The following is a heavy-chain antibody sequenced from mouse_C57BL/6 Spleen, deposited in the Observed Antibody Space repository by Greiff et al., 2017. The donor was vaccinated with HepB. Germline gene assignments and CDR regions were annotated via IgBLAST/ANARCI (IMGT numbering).Heavy chain of an antibody. J-gene: IGHJ1*03. V-gene: IGHV5-9-1*02. D-gene: IGHD2-4*01. Sequence: EVHLVESGEGLVKPGGSLKLSCAASGFTFSSYAMSWVRQTPEKRLEWVAYISSGGDYIYYADTVKGRFTISRDNARNTLYLQMSSLKSEDTAMYYCTRDRDYYGYFDVWGTGTTVTVSS. CDR3: TRDRDYYGYFDV. CDR1: GFTFSSYA. CDR2: ISSGGDYI.